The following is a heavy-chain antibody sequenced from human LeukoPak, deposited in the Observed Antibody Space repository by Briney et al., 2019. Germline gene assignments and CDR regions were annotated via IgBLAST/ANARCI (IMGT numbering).Heavy chain of an antibody. V-gene: IGHV3-53*01. CDR2: LFTGGKT. J-gene: IGHJ2*01. Sequence: TGGSLRLSCAATGFRVGYSYMNWVRQAPGKGLEWVSVLFTGGKTYYADSVKGRFSISRDESKNTLSLQMHGLSAEDTAVYYCARDVRRAHYPYWYIDLWGRGTLVSVSS. CDR1: GFRVGYSY. D-gene: IGHD3-10*02. CDR3: ARDVRRAHYPYWYIDL.